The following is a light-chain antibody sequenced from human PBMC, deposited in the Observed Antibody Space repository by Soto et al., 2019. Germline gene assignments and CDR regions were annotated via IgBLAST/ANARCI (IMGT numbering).Light chain of an antibody. J-gene: IGLJ1*01. CDR2: EIT. V-gene: IGLV2-14*01. Sequence: QAARTQPASVSGSPGQSVTISCTGGSSDVGGYNCVSWFQQHPGKVPKLMIYEITKRPSGVSNRFSGSKSGSTASLTVSGLQAEDEDDYCCRSSATSNTLVFGTGTKVTVL. CDR1: SSDVGGYNC. CDR3: RSSATSNTLV.